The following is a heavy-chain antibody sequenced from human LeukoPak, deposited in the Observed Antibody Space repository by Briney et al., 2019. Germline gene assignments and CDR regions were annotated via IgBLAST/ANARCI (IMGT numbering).Heavy chain of an antibody. D-gene: IGHD6-13*01. V-gene: IGHV3-23*01. CDR3: AKSFTSSSSDY. Sequence: GGSLRLSGVASGFTFSNYPMSWIRKAPGKGLEWVSSISVGGTTTYYADSVKGRFSISRDNSENTLYLQMNGLRADDTAVYSCAKSFTSSSSDYWGQGTLVTVSS. CDR2: ISVGGTTT. CDR1: GFTFSNYP. J-gene: IGHJ4*02.